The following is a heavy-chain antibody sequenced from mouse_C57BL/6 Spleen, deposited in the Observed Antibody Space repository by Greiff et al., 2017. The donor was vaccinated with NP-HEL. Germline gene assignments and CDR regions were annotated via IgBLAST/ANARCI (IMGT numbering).Heavy chain of an antibody. CDR2: FHPYNDDT. CDR3: ARGYYGSFPYWYFDV. J-gene: IGHJ1*03. D-gene: IGHD1-1*01. CDR1: GYTFTTYP. V-gene: IGHV1-47*01. Sequence: VQLQQSGAELVKPGASVKMSCKASGYTFTTYPIEWMKQNHGKSLEWIGNFHPYNDDTKYNEKFKGKATLTVEKSSSTVYLELSRLTSDDSAVYYCARGYYGSFPYWYFDVWGTGTTVTVSS.